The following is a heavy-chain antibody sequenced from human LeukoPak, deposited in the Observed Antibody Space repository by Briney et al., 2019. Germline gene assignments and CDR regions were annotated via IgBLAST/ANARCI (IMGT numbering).Heavy chain of an antibody. CDR1: GFTFSDYG. J-gene: IGHJ4*02. CDR3: ARDRTRDGYNQGRVFDY. CDR2: ISYDGSNK. D-gene: IGHD5-24*01. Sequence: GGSRRLSCAASGFTFSDYGMYWVRQAPGKGLEWVAVISYDGSNKYYADSVKGRFTISRDNSKNTLYLQMNSLRAEDTAVYYCARDRTRDGYNQGRVFDYWGQGTLVTVSS. V-gene: IGHV3-30*19.